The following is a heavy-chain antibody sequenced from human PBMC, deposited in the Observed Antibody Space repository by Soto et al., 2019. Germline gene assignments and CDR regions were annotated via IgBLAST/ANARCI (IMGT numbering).Heavy chain of an antibody. CDR3: ARCLGGYDWCLDY. V-gene: IGHV4-59*01. D-gene: IGHD5-12*01. J-gene: IGHJ4*02. Sequence: SETLSLTCTVSGGSISSYYWSWIRQPPGKGLEWIGYIYYSGSTNYNPSLKSRVTISVDTSKNQFSLKLSSVTAADTAVYYCARCLGGYDWCLDYWGQGTLVTVSS. CDR2: IYYSGST. CDR1: GGSISSYY.